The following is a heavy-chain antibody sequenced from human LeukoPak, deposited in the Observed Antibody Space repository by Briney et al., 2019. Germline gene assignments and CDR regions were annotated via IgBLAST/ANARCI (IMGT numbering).Heavy chain of an antibody. CDR1: GYSFTSYG. Sequence: GASVKVSCKASGYSFTSYGITWVRQAPGQGPEWTGWISAYTGNTNYAQKFQGRVSMTTGTSTTTAYMELRSLRSDDTAMYYCARLSGYSSSSVVEVWFDPWGQGTLVTVSS. CDR2: ISAYTGNT. J-gene: IGHJ5*02. CDR3: ARLSGYSSSSVVEVWFDP. V-gene: IGHV1-18*01. D-gene: IGHD6-6*01.